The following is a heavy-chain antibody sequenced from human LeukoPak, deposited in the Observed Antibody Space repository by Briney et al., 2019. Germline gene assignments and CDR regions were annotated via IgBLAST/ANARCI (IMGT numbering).Heavy chain of an antibody. CDR3: ARDSKEYCGGDCYSFY. J-gene: IGHJ4*02. CDR1: GYTFTSYG. Sequence: ASVKVSCKASGYTFTSYGISWVRQAPGQGLEWMGWISAYNGNTNYAQKLQGRVTMTTDTSTSTAYMELRSLRSDDMAVYYCARDSKEYCGGDCYSFYWGQGTLVTVSS. CDR2: ISAYNGNT. V-gene: IGHV1-18*03. D-gene: IGHD2-21*02.